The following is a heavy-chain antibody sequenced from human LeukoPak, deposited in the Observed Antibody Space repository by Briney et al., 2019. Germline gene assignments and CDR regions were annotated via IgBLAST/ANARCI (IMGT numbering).Heavy chain of an antibody. D-gene: IGHD3-10*01. CDR1: GFIFSENA. CDR2: TDTNGWKT. J-gene: IGHJ4*02. CDR3: ARYASGSHYKDPFDH. V-gene: IGHV3-48*02. Sequence: GGSLRLSCVASGFIFSENAMNWVRQAPGKGLEWISHTDTNGWKTYYADFVRGRFTMSRDNAKNSLYLQMNSLRDEDTAVYYCARYASGSHYKDPFDHWGPGTQVTVSS.